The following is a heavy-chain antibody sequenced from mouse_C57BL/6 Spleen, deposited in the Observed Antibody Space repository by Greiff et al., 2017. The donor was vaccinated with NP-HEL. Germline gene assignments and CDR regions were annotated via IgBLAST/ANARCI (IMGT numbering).Heavy chain of an antibody. CDR1: GYTFTSYW. Sequence: QVQLQQPGAELVKPGASVKVSCKASGYTFTSYWMHWVKQRPGQGLEWIGGIHPSDSDTNYNQKFKGKATLTVDKSSSTAYMQLSSLTSEDSAVYYCAIAYYGSSYYWYFDVWGTGTTVTVSS. CDR3: AIAYYGSSYYWYFDV. V-gene: IGHV1-74*01. J-gene: IGHJ1*03. CDR2: IHPSDSDT. D-gene: IGHD1-1*01.